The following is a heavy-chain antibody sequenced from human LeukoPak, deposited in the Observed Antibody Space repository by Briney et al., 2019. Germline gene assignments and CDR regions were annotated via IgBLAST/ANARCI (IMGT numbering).Heavy chain of an antibody. CDR1: GYTFTSYY. D-gene: IGHD4-23*01. J-gene: IGHJ4*02. CDR3: ARTRGVTVVKGEPLPNDY. V-gene: IGHV1-46*01. Sequence: ASVKVSCKASGYTFTSYYMHWVRQAPGQGLEWMGIINPSGGSTSYAQKFQGRVTMTRDTSTSTVYMELSSLRSEDTAVYYCARTRGVTVVKGEPLPNDYWGQGTLVTVSS. CDR2: INPSGGST.